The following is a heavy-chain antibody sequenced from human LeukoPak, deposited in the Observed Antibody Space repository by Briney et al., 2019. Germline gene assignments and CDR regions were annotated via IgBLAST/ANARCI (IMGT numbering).Heavy chain of an antibody. J-gene: IGHJ4*02. D-gene: IGHD6-6*01. Sequence: QSGGSLRLSCAASGFTFSNYWMSWVSQAPGKGLEWVANINQDGSEKYYVDSVKGRFTISRDNAKNSLYLQMNSLRVEDTAVYYCVEVGSSGYWGQGTPVTVSS. V-gene: IGHV3-7*01. CDR3: VEVGSSGY. CDR1: GFTFSNYW. CDR2: INQDGSEK.